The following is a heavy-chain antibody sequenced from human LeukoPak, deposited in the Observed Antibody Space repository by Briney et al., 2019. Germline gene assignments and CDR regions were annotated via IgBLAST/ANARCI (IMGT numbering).Heavy chain of an antibody. CDR1: DDSISSSSYY. CDR3: ARHEARVTVTIDY. CDR2: IYYSGST. Sequence: SETLSLTCTVSDDSISSSSYYWGWIRQPPGKGLEWIGSIYYSGSTYYNPSLKSRVTISVDTSKNQFSLKLSSVTAADTAVYYCARHEARVTVTIDYWGQGTLVTVSS. J-gene: IGHJ4*02. D-gene: IGHD4-17*01. V-gene: IGHV4-39*01.